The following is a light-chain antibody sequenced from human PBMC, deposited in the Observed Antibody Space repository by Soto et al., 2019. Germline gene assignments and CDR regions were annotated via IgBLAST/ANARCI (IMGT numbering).Light chain of an antibody. CDR1: QSVPNRY. J-gene: IGKJ1*01. CDR2: GAS. V-gene: IGKV3-20*01. Sequence: EIVLTQSPGTLSLSPGERATLSCRASQSVPNRYLAWYQQKPGQAPRLLIYGASSRATGVPDRFSGSGSGTDFTFTISRLEPEDFAVYYCQQYGSSPQTFGQGTKVDIK. CDR3: QQYGSSPQT.